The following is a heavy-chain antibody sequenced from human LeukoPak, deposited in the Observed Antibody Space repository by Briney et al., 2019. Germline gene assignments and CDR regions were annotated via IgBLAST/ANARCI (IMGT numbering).Heavy chain of an antibody. CDR2: ISAYNGNT. J-gene: IGHJ6*02. V-gene: IGHV1-18*04. D-gene: IGHD2-2*01. CDR3: ARSSSTSFKYYYYYGMDV. CDR1: GYTFTGYY. Sequence: GASVKVSCKASGYTFTGYYMHWVRQAPGQGLEWMGWISAYNGNTNYAQKLQGRVTMTTDTSTSTAYMELRSLRSDDTAVYYCARSSSTSFKYYYYYGMDVWGQGTTVTVSS.